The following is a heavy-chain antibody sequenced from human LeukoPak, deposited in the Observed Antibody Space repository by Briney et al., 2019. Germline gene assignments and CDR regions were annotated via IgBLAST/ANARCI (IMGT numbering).Heavy chain of an antibody. D-gene: IGHD1-1*01. J-gene: IGHJ6*03. CDR3: ARGRSGTTDPARYYYYMDV. CDR2: MNPNSGNT. V-gene: IGHV1-8*03. Sequence: ASVKVSCKASGYTFTSYDINWVRQATGQGLEWMGWMNPNSGNTGYAQKFQGRVTITRNTSISTAYMELSSLRSEDTAVYYCARGRSGTTDPARYYYYMDVWGKGTTVTVSS. CDR1: GYTFTSYD.